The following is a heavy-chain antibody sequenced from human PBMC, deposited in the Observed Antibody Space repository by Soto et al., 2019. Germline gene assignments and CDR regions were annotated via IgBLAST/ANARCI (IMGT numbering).Heavy chain of an antibody. CDR2: ISYDGKNK. V-gene: IGHV3-30*04. J-gene: IGHJ4*02. Sequence: GGSLRLSCAASGFTYSTYTMHWVRQAPGKGLEWVAVISYDGKNKFYADSVKGRLTISRDNSKNPLYLKIHTLRAEDTAVYYCAKVSSSWYAGFFDLWGQGTLVTVSS. D-gene: IGHD6-13*01. CDR1: GFTYSTYT. CDR3: AKVSSSWYAGFFDL.